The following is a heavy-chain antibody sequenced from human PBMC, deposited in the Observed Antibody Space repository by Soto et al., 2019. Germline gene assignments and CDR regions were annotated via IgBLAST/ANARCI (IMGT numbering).Heavy chain of an antibody. Sequence: QVQLVQSGAEVKKPGASVKVSCKASGYTFTSYYMHWVRQAPGQGLEWMGIINPSGGSTSYAQKFLGRVTMTRDTSTSTVYMELSSLRSEDTAVYYCARGEVVAPTYYYYYYMDVWGKGTTVTVSS. V-gene: IGHV1-46*03. CDR2: INPSGGST. CDR3: ARGEVVAPTYYYYYYMDV. J-gene: IGHJ6*03. CDR1: GYTFTSYY. D-gene: IGHD2-15*01.